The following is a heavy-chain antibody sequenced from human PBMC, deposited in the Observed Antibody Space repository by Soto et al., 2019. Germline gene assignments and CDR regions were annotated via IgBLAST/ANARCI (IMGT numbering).Heavy chain of an antibody. Sequence: SETLSLTCRVSGGFFTYYWSWIRQPPGKGPEWIGFAHYSGTTKYTPSLKSRVTISLDMPKRQFSLNLSSVTAADTAVYFCARGDTGGHFYFDYWGQGALVTVPS. D-gene: IGHD5-18*01. CDR1: GGFFTYY. V-gene: IGHV4-59*01. J-gene: IGHJ4*02. CDR2: AHYSGTT. CDR3: ARGDTGGHFYFDY.